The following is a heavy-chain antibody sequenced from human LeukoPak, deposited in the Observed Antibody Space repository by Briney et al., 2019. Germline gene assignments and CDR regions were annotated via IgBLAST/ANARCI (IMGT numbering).Heavy chain of an antibody. V-gene: IGHV4-30-2*01. CDR1: GGSISSGGYY. CDR3: ARGGANYYDSTWLAY. Sequence: SETLSLTCTVSGGSISSGGYYWSWIRQPPGKGLEWIGYIYHSGSTYYNPSLKSRVTISVDTSKNQFSLKLSSVTAADTAVYYCARGGANYYDSTWLAYWGRGTLVTVSS. CDR2: IYHSGST. J-gene: IGHJ4*02. D-gene: IGHD3-22*01.